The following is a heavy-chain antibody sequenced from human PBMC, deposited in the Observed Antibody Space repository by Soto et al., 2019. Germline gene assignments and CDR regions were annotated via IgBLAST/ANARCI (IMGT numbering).Heavy chain of an antibody. CDR2: INPSGGST. J-gene: IGHJ5*02. CDR3: AREWNDFWSGAIWLDP. V-gene: IGHV1-46*01. Sequence: ASVKVSCKVSGYTLTELSMHWVRQAPGKGLEWMGIINPSGGSTSYAQKFQGRVTMTRDTSTSTVYMELSSLRSEDTAVYYCAREWNDFWSGAIWLDPWGRGTLVTVSS. CDR1: GYTLTELS. D-gene: IGHD3-3*01.